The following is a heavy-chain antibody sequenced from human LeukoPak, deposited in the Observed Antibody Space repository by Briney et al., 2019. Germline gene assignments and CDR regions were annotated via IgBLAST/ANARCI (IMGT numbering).Heavy chain of an antibody. J-gene: IGHJ4*02. CDR3: VKDFLHGPHIEPVGSVGPFDY. V-gene: IGHV3-23*01. Sequence: GGSLRLSCAASGFTFSSYAMSWVRQAPGKGLEWVSGLHADSGMTYYADSVKGRFTISRDNSKNTLYFQMNSLRAEDTAVYYCVKDFLHGPHIEPVGSVGPFDYWGQGTLVTVSS. D-gene: IGHD2-2*01. CDR1: GFTFSSYA. CDR2: LHADSGMT.